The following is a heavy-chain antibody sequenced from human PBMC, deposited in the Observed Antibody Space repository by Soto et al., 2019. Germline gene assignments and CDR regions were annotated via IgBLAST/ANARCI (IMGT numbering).Heavy chain of an antibody. V-gene: IGHV3-30*18. CDR1: GFTFSSYG. CDR2: ISYDGSNK. J-gene: IGHJ6*02. D-gene: IGHD2-2*01. Sequence: GSLRLSCAASGFTFSSYGMHWVRQAPGKGLEWVAVISYDGSNKYYADSVKGRFTISRDNSKNTLYLQMNSPRAEDTAVYYCAKDEEGCISSSCYSGYYGMDVWGQGTTVTVSS. CDR3: AKDEEGCISSSCYSGYYGMDV.